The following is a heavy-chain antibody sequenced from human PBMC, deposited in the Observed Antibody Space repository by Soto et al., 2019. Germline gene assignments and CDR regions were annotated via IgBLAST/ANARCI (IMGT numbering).Heavy chain of an antibody. Sequence: PSETLSLTCTVSGGSISSSSYYWGWIRQPPGKGLEWIGSIYYSGSTYYNPSLKSRVTISVGTSKNQFSLKLSSVTAADTAVYCCARLKGLEVDILTGYYINWFDPWGQGTLVTVSS. D-gene: IGHD3-9*01. V-gene: IGHV4-39*01. J-gene: IGHJ5*02. CDR3: ARLKGLEVDILTGYYINWFDP. CDR2: IYYSGST. CDR1: GGSISSSSYY.